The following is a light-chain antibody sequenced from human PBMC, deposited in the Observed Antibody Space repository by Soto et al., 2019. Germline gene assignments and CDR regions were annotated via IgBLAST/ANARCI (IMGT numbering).Light chain of an antibody. V-gene: IGKV3-20*01. CDR3: QQYGSSPLT. CDR1: QSVSSSY. J-gene: IGKJ1*01. Sequence: EIVLTQSPGTLSLSPGERATLYCRASQSVSSSYLAWYQQKPGQAPRLIIYGASSRATGIPDRFSGSGSGTDCTLTISRLEPEDVAVYYCQQYGSSPLTFGQGTKVDIK. CDR2: GAS.